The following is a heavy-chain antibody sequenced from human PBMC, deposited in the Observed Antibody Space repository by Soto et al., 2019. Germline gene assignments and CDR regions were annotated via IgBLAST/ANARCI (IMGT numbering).Heavy chain of an antibody. Sequence: GESLKISCAASGFTFSSYGMHWVRQAPGKGLEWVAVISYDGSNKYYADSVKGRFTISRDNAKNSLYLQMNSLRAEDTAVYYCARDPSRGSDWARYLDLWGRGTLVTVSS. CDR1: GFTFSSYG. D-gene: IGHD1-26*01. V-gene: IGHV3-30*03. CDR2: ISYDGSNK. CDR3: ARDPSRGSDWARYLDL. J-gene: IGHJ2*01.